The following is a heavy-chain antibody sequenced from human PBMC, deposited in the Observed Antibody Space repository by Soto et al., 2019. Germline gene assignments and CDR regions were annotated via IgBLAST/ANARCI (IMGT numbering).Heavy chain of an antibody. CDR1: GYTFTSYY. V-gene: IGHV1-46*01. D-gene: IGHD3-3*01. Sequence: GASVKVSCKASGYTFTSYYMHWVRQAPGQGLEWMGIINPSGGSTSYAQKFQGRVTMTRDTSTSTVYMELSSLRSEDTAVYYCARDQTIFGVVIIPFDPWGQGTLVTVSS. J-gene: IGHJ5*02. CDR2: INPSGGST. CDR3: ARDQTIFGVVIIPFDP.